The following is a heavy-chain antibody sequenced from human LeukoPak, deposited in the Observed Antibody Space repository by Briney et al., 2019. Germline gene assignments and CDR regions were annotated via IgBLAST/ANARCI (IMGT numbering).Heavy chain of an antibody. J-gene: IGHJ4*02. CDR1: GYTFTGYY. D-gene: IGHD6-13*01. CDR2: INPNSGGT. Sequence: ASVKVSCKASGYTFTGYYMHWVRQAPGQGLEWMGWINPNSGGTNYAQKFQGMVTMTRDTSISTAYMELSRLRSDDTAVYYCARGRPLDSRRAYEMPDYWGQGTLVTVSS. CDR3: ARGRPLDSRRAYEMPDY. V-gene: IGHV1-2*02.